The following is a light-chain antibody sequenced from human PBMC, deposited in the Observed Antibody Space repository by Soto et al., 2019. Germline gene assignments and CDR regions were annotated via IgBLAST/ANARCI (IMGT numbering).Light chain of an antibody. J-gene: IGKJ2*01. V-gene: IGKV3-15*01. CDR3: LQYNKWPPYT. CDR2: GSS. Sequence: EIVMTQSPATLSVSPGGRATLSCRASQSVSSTLARYQQKPGQAPRLLIYGSSTRATGVPARFSGSGSGTEFTLSISSLQSEDFAVYYCLQYNKWPPYTFGQGTKLEIK. CDR1: QSVSST.